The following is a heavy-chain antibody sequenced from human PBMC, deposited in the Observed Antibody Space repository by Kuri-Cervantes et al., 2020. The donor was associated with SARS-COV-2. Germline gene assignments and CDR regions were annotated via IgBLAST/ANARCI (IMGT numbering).Heavy chain of an antibody. Sequence: GSLRLSCAVSGYSISSGYYWGWIRQPPGKGLEWIGSIYHSGSTYYNPSLKSRVTISVDTSKNQFSLKLSSVTAADTAVYYCARGQQWLARFDYWGQGTLVTVSS. CDR3: ARGQQWLARFDY. CDR2: IYHSGST. CDR1: GYSISSGYY. D-gene: IGHD6-19*01. J-gene: IGHJ4*02. V-gene: IGHV4-38-2*01.